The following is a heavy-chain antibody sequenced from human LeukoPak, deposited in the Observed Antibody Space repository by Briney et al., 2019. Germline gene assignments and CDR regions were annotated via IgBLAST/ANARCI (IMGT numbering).Heavy chain of an antibody. CDR2: ISYDGSNK. CDR3: ALQGSPQPNYYYYYMDV. V-gene: IGHV3-30-3*01. Sequence: GRSLRLSCAASGFTFSSYAMHWVRQAPGKGLEWVAVISYDGSNKYYADSVKGRFTISRDNSKNTLYLQMNSLRAEDTAVYYCALQGSPQPNYYYYYMDVWGKGTTVTVSS. D-gene: IGHD1-1*01. CDR1: GFTFSSYA. J-gene: IGHJ6*03.